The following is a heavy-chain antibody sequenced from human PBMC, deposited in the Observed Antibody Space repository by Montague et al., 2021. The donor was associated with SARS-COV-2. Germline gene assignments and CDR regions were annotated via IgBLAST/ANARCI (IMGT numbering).Heavy chain of an antibody. D-gene: IGHD3-10*01. CDR2: IYYSGST. CDR1: GGSISSSSYY. CDR3: AKLRWFRGGFDY. V-gene: IGHV4-39*07. J-gene: IGHJ4*02. Sequence: SETLSLTCTVSGGSISSSSYYWGWTRQPPGKGLEWIGSIYYSGSTYHNPSLKRRVTISVDTSKNQFSLKLSSVTAADTAVYYCAKLRWFRGGFDYWGQGTLVTVSS.